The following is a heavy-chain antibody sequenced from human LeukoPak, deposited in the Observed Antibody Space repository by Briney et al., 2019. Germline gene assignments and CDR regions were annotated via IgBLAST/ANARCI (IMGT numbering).Heavy chain of an antibody. CDR1: GGSISSYY. CDR3: TLWFGELLQFDY. CDR2: IYYSGST. V-gene: IGHV4-59*05. D-gene: IGHD3-10*01. J-gene: IGHJ4*02. Sequence: SETLSLTCTVSGGSISSYYWSWIRQPPGKGLEWIGSIYYSGSTYYNPSLKSRVTISVDTSKNQFSLKLSSVTAADTAVYYCTLWFGELLQFDYWGQGTLVTVSS.